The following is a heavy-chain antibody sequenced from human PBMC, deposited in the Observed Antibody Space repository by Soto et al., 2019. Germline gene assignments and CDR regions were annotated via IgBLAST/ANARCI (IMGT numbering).Heavy chain of an antibody. V-gene: IGHV4-34*01. CDR1: GGPFSGYY. CDR3: ARGYSNFYYYYGMDV. CDR2: INHSGST. J-gene: IGHJ6*02. D-gene: IGHD4-4*01. Sequence: ATLSLTCDVYGGPFSGYYWSWIRQPPGKGLEWIGEINHSGSTNYNPSLKSRVTISVDTSKNQFSLKLSSVTAADTAVYCCARGYSNFYYYYGMDVWGQGTTVTVSS.